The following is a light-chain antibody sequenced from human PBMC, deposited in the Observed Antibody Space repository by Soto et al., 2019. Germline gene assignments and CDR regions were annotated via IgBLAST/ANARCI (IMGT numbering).Light chain of an antibody. CDR3: QCYDTILTGRV. J-gene: IGLJ3*02. CDR1: SSNIGAGYD. CDR2: GDT. Sequence: QTVVTQPPSVSGAPGQRVTLSCTGSSSNIGAGYDVHWYQQLPGTAPKLLIYGDTNRPSGVPDRFSASKSGSSASLAITGLQAEDEAEYYCQCYDTILTGRVFGGGTKLTVL. V-gene: IGLV1-40*01.